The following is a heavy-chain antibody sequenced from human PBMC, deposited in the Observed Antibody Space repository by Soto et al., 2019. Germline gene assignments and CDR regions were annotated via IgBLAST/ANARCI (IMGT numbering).Heavy chain of an antibody. J-gene: IGHJ4*02. CDR3: ASVSYFNVLDY. V-gene: IGHV4-30-2*05. D-gene: IGHD3-9*01. Sequence: SETLSLTCAVSGGSISSGGYSWSWIRQPPGKGLEWIGYIYHSGSTYYNPSLKSRVTISVDTSKNQFSLKLSSVTAADTAVYYCASVSYFNVLDYSGQGSLVIVSS. CDR1: GGSISSGGYS. CDR2: IYHSGST.